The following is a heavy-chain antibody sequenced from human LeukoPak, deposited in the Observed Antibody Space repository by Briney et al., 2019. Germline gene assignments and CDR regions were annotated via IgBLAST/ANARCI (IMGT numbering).Heavy chain of an antibody. CDR1: GFTFSSYA. J-gene: IGHJ4*02. CDR3: AKDRDSYMVRGVIIPSYFDY. V-gene: IGHV3-23*01. Sequence: PGGSRRLSCAASGFTFSSYAMSWVRQAPGKGPEWVSAISGSGGSTYYADSVKGRFTISRDNSKNTLYLQMNSLRAEDTAVYYCAKDRDSYMVRGVIIPSYFDYWGQGTLVTVSP. CDR2: ISGSGGST. D-gene: IGHD3-10*01.